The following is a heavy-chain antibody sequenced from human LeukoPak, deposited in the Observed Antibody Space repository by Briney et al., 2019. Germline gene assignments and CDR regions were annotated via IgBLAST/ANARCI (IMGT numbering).Heavy chain of an antibody. D-gene: IGHD3-10*01. CDR2: ISGSGGST. J-gene: IGHJ4*02. Sequence: GGSLRLSCAASGFTFSSYGMSWVRQAPGKGLEWVSAISGSGGSTYYADSVKGRFTISRDNSKNTLYLQMNSLRAEDTAVYYCAKDQGPYYYGSGSYYGGSYYFDYWGQGTLITVSS. V-gene: IGHV3-23*01. CDR1: GFTFSSYG. CDR3: AKDQGPYYYGSGSYYGGSYYFDY.